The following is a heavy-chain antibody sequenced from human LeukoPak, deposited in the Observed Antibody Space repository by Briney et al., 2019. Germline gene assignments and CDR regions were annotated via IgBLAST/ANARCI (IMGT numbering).Heavy chain of an antibody. J-gene: IGHJ4*02. CDR1: GFTVSNNY. D-gene: IGHD3-16*01. Sequence: GGSLRLSCAASGFTVSNNYMSWVRQAPGKGLEWVSVIYSGDNTYYVESVTGRFTISRDNSKNTLFLQMNRLRAEDTAVYYCAGRRVLDASFDYWGQGTLVTVSS. CDR3: AGRRVLDASFDY. CDR2: IYSGDNT. V-gene: IGHV3-66*02.